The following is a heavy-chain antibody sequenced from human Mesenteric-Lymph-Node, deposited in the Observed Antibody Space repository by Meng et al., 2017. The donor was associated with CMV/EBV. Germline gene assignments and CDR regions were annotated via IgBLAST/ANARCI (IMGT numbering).Heavy chain of an antibody. V-gene: IGHV4-4*02. CDR2: VSHGESA. CDR1: GGSMTSGDW. CDR3: ARSSSSDLFDC. Sequence: CTVSGGSMTSGDWWTWVRQPPGKGLEWIGEVSHGESANYSPSLKSRVTISVDKSKNQFSLKLNSVTAADTAIYYCARSSSSDLFDCWGQGALVTVSS. J-gene: IGHJ4*02.